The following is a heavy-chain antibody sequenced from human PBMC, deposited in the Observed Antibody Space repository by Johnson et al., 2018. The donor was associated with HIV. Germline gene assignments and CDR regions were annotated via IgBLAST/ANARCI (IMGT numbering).Heavy chain of an antibody. CDR1: GFTFSSYG. J-gene: IGHJ3*02. V-gene: IGHV3-30*02. Sequence: VQLVEYGGGVVQPGGSLRLSCAASGFTFSSYGMHWVRQAPGKGLEWVAFIRYDGSNKYYADSVKGRFTISRDNSKNTLYLQMNSLRAEDTAVYYCAKDTYDSDAFDIWGQGTMVTVSS. CDR3: AKDTYDSDAFDI. D-gene: IGHD3-22*01. CDR2: IRYDGSNK.